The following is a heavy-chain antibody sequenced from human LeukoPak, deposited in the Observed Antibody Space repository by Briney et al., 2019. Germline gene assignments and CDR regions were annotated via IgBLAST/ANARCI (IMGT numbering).Heavy chain of an antibody. V-gene: IGHV3-21*01. Sequence: GGSLRLSRAASGFTFSSHSMNGVRQAPGKGLEWGSSISSSSSYIYYADSVKGRFTNSRDNAKNSLYLQMNSLRAEDTAVYYCARDSMVRGVFDYWGQGTLVTVSS. D-gene: IGHD3-10*01. CDR1: GFTFSSHS. J-gene: IGHJ4*02. CDR3: ARDSMVRGVFDY. CDR2: ISSSSSYI.